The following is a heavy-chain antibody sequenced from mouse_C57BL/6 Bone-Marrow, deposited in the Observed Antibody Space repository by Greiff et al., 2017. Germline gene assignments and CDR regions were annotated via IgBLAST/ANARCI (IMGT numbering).Heavy chain of an antibody. CDR1: GFTFTDYY. D-gene: IGHD4-1*01. CDR2: IRNKANGYTT. CDR3: ARYDWDVWYFDV. V-gene: IGHV7-3*01. J-gene: IGHJ1*03. Sequence: EVHLVESGGGLVQPGGSLSLSCAASGFTFTDYYMSWVRQPPGKALEWLGFIRNKANGYTTEYSASVKGLFTISRDNSQSILYLQMNALRAEDSATYYCARYDWDVWYFDVWGTGTTVTVSS.